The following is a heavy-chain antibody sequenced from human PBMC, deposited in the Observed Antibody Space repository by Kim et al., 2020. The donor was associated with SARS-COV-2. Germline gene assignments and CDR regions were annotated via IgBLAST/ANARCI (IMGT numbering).Heavy chain of an antibody. V-gene: IGHV3-30*02. D-gene: IGHD2-15*01. CDR3: AKDGPPSYCSGGSCYSADY. J-gene: IGHJ4*02. Sequence: RFTISRANSKNKLYLQMNSLRAEDTAVYYCAKDGPPSYCSGGSCYSADYWGQGTLVTVSS.